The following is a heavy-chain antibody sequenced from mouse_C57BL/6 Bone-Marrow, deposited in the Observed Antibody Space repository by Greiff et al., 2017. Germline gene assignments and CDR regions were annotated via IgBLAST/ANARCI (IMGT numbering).Heavy chain of an antibody. D-gene: IGHD1-1*01. V-gene: IGHV6-6*01. CDR1: GFTFSDAW. CDR2: IRNKANNHAT. CDR3: TRTVVAPFAY. Sequence: EVNVVESGGGLVQPGGSMKLSCAASGFTFSDAWMDWVRQSPEKGLEWVAEIRNKANNHATYYAESVKGRFTISRDDSKSSVYLQMNSLRAEDTGIYYCTRTVVAPFAYWGQGTLVTVSA. J-gene: IGHJ3*01.